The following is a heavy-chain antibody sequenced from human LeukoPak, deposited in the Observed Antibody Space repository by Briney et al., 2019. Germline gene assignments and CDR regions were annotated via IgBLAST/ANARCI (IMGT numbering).Heavy chain of an antibody. CDR1: GFTFSGPP. CDR2: VRSKSNGYAT. Sequence: GGSLRLSCVASGFTFSGPPMHWVRQASGKGLEWVGRVRSKSNGYATAYAASVKGRFTISRDDSKNTAYLQMNSLKTEDTAIYYCTRINPTTGSYHDAFDIWGQGTMVTVSS. V-gene: IGHV3-73*01. D-gene: IGHD3-16*02. J-gene: IGHJ3*02. CDR3: TRINPTTGSYHDAFDI.